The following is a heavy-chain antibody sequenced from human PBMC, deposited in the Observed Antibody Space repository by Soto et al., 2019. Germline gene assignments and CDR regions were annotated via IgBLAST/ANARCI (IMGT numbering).Heavy chain of an antibody. J-gene: IGHJ4*02. CDR2: IYYSGST. V-gene: IGHV4-31*03. D-gene: IGHD6-13*01. CDR1: GGSISSGGYY. CDR3: AREQQQLVPPFFDY. Sequence: LSLTCTVSGGSISSGGYYWSWIRQHPGKGLEWIGYIYYSGSTYYNPSLKSRVTISVDTSKNQFSLKLSSVTAADTAVYYCAREQQQLVPPFFDYWGQGTLVTVSS.